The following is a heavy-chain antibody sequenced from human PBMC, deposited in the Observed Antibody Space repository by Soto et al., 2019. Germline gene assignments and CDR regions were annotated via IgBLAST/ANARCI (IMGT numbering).Heavy chain of an antibody. J-gene: IGHJ6*02. CDR2: IWYDGSNK. CDR3: ARSKYGSGWRHYYYYYGMDV. CDR1: GFTFSSYG. V-gene: IGHV3-33*01. Sequence: PGGSLRLSCAASGFTFSSYGMHWVRQAPGKGLEWVAVIWYDGSNKYYADSVKGRFTISRDNSKNTLYPQMNSLRAEDTAVYYCARSKYGSGWRHYYYYYGMDVWGQGTTVSVSS. D-gene: IGHD6-19*01.